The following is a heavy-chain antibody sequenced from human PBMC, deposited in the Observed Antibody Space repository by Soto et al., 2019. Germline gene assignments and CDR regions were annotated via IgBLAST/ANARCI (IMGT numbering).Heavy chain of an antibody. CDR2: ISYDGSNK. Sequence: GGSLRLSCAASGFTFSSYAMHWVRQAPGKGLEWVAVISYDGSNKYYADSVKGRFTISRDNSKNTLYLQMNSLRAEDTAVYYCARRMEKWELLLNCGMDVWGQGTTVTVSS. V-gene: IGHV3-30-3*01. D-gene: IGHD1-26*01. J-gene: IGHJ6*02. CDR3: ARRMEKWELLLNCGMDV. CDR1: GFTFSSYA.